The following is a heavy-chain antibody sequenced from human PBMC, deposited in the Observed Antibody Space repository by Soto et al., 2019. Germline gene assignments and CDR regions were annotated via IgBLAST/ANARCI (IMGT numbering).Heavy chain of an antibody. CDR3: VRDPNSGSYHDF. D-gene: IGHD1-26*01. J-gene: IGHJ4*02. Sequence: QVELVESGGGVVQPGRYLRLSCAVSGLIFSSHGMHWVRQAPGKGLEWVAVIWNDGSNKYYADSVKGRFTISRDNSKNTLYMQMNSLRVEDTAVYYCVRDPNSGSYHDFWGQGTLVTVSS. V-gene: IGHV3-33*01. CDR2: IWNDGSNK. CDR1: GLIFSSHG.